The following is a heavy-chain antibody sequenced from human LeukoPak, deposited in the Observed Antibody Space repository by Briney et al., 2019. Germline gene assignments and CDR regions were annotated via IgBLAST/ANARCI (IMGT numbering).Heavy chain of an antibody. CDR3: ARTSEILTGYYSWGAFDI. Sequence: SETLSLTCTVSGGSISSDYWNWIRQPPGKGLEWIGYIYYSGITNYNPSLESRVTISVDTSKNQFSLKLSSVTAADTAMYYCARTSEILTGYYSWGAFDIWGQGTMVTVSS. CDR2: IYYSGIT. J-gene: IGHJ3*02. V-gene: IGHV4-59*01. D-gene: IGHD3-9*01. CDR1: GGSISSDY.